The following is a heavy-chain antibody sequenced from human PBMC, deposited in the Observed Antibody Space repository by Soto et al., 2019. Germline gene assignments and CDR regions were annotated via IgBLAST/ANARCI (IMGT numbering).Heavy chain of an antibody. Sequence: ASVKVSCKASGYTFTSYDINWVRQAPGQGLEWMGWISAYNGNTNYAQKLQGRVTMTTDTSTSTAYMELRSLRSDDTAVYYCAASIVVVPAAPSCAFDIWGQGTMVTVSS. CDR2: ISAYNGNT. J-gene: IGHJ3*02. CDR3: AASIVVVPAAPSCAFDI. CDR1: GYTFTSYD. V-gene: IGHV1-18*01. D-gene: IGHD2-2*01.